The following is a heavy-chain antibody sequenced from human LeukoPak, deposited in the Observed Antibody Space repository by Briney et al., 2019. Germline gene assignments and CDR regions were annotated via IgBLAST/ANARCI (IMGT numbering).Heavy chain of an antibody. CDR3: ARAFDSSGYLVPLDY. D-gene: IGHD3-22*01. Sequence: SETLSLTCTVSGGSISRRGYYWSWIRQPPGKGLEWIGYIYYSGSTKYNPSLKSRVTISVDTSKNQFSLRLSSVTAADTAVYYCARAFDSSGYLVPLDYWGQGTLVTVSS. CDR1: GGSISRRGYY. V-gene: IGHV4-61*08. CDR2: IYYSGST. J-gene: IGHJ4*02.